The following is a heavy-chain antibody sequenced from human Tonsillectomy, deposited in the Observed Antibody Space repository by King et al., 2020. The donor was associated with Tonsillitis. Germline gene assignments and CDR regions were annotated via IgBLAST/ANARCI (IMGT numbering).Heavy chain of an antibody. CDR2: IDPSDSYT. Sequence: QLVQSGAEVKKPGESLRISCKGSGYRFPNYWISWVRQMPGKGLEWMGRIDPSDSYTTYSPSFQGHVPISADKSISTASLQWSSLKASDTAMYYCARHPSYDSSGYYLEYFHHWGQGTLVTVSS. D-gene: IGHD3-22*01. V-gene: IGHV5-10-1*03. CDR1: GYRFPNYW. J-gene: IGHJ1*01. CDR3: ARHPSYDSSGYYLEYFHH.